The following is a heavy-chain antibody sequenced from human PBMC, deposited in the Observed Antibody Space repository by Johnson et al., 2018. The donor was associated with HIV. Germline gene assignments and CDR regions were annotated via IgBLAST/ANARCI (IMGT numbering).Heavy chain of an antibody. CDR2: IRSDGSTK. D-gene: IGHD3-22*01. V-gene: IGHV3-30*02. CDR1: GFTFSNYG. CDR3: ARGSYYDSSGDAFDI. Sequence: QVQLLESGGGVVQPGGSLRLSCAASGFTFSNYGMHWVRQAPGKGLEGVAFIRSDGSTKYYADSVKARFTISRDDARNTLYLQMNSLRAEDTAVYYCARGSYYDSSGDAFDIWGQGTMVTVSS. J-gene: IGHJ3*02.